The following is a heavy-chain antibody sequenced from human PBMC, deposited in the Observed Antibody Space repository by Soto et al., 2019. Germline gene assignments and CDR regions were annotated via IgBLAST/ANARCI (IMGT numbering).Heavy chain of an antibody. CDR2: IYWDNDK. Sequence: QITLKESGPTLVKPTQTLTLTCTFSGFSLSTGGVGVGWIRQPPGKALEWLAVIYWDNDKRYSPSLRSRLTVTKDTSKNQVVLTMTNMDPVDTATYYCVHSRCGGDCLRSYSSHYYYGMDVWGQGTTVTVFS. CDR3: VHSRCGGDCLRSYSSHYYYGMDV. CDR1: GFSLSTGGVG. D-gene: IGHD2-21*02. J-gene: IGHJ6*02. V-gene: IGHV2-5*02.